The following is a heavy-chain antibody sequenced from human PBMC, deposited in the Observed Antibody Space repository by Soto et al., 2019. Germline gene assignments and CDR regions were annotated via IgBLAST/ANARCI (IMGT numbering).Heavy chain of an antibody. CDR2: IYYTGST. CDR1: GGSVSGSSYN. CDR3: ARHHIPHRSSALFDI. J-gene: IGHJ4*02. Sequence: PSDTLSLTCIVSGGSVSGSSYNWGWIRQPPGRRPEWIWYIYYTGSTNYNPSLKSRVTISVDKSITTAFLHLTSLKASDTAVYYCARHHIPHRSSALFDIWGQGTLVTVSS. V-gene: IGHV4-61*05. D-gene: IGHD3-10*01.